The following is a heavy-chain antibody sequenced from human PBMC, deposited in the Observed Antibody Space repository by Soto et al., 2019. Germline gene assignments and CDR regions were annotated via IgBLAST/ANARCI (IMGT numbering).Heavy chain of an antibody. Sequence: GGSLGLACAACGVTLDDFPIDWVRKAPGKGLEWVSGITWNSGRIVYADSVKGRFTISRDNAKNSLYLQMNSLRAEDTALYYCSKAWRGWELDDAFNIGGQGTMVTVSS. D-gene: IGHD1-26*01. CDR3: SKAWRGWELDDAFNI. V-gene: IGHV3-9*01. J-gene: IGHJ3*02. CDR1: GVTLDDFP. CDR2: ITWNSGRI.